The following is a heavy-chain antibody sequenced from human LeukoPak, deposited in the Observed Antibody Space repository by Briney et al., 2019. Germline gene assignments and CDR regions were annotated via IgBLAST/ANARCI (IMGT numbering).Heavy chain of an antibody. D-gene: IGHD1-14*01. CDR2: IWYDGSNK. J-gene: IGHJ2*01. Sequence: PGRSLRLSCAASGFTFSSYGMHWVRQAPGKGLEWVAVIWYDGSNKYYADSVKGRFTISRDNSKNTLYLQMNSLRAEDTAIYYCARDPWEPDWYFDLWGRGTLVTVSS. CDR3: ARDPWEPDWYFDL. V-gene: IGHV3-33*01. CDR1: GFTFSSYG.